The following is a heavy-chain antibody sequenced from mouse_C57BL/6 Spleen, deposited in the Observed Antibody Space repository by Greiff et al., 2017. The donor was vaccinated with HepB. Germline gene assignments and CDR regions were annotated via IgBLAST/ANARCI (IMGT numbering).Heavy chain of an antibody. CDR1: GYTFTSYW. CDR3: AREGDYDEAY. D-gene: IGHD2-4*01. Sequence: VQLQQPGAELVRPGSSVKLSCKASGYTFTSYWMDWVKQRPGQGLEWIGNIYPSDSETHYNQKFKDKATLTVDKSSSTAYMQLSSLTSEDSAVYYCAREGDYDEAYWGQGTLVTVSA. V-gene: IGHV1-61*01. CDR2: IYPSDSET. J-gene: IGHJ3*01.